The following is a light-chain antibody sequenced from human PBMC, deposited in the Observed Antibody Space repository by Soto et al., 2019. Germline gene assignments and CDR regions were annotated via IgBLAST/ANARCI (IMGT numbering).Light chain of an antibody. V-gene: IGLV2-14*01. J-gene: IGLJ2*01. CDR1: SSDVGAYNF. Sequence: QSVLTQPASVSGSPGQSITISCTGSSSDVGAYNFVSWYQHSPGKAPKLIIYEVSNRPSGVSNRFSGSKSGNTASLTISVLQPEDEADYHCSSYAGTATLVFGGGTKLTVL. CDR3: SSYAGTATLV. CDR2: EVS.